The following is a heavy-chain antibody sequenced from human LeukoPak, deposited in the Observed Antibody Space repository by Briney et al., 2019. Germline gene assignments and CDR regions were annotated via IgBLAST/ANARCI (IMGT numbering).Heavy chain of an antibody. CDR3: ARGGIFGVPDY. V-gene: IGHV3-66*02. CDR2: IYSGGST. J-gene: IGHJ4*02. D-gene: IGHD3-3*01. CDR1: GFTVSSNY. Sequence: GGSLRLSCAASGFTVSSNYMSWVCQAPGKGLEWVSVIYSGGSTYYADSVRGRFTISRDNSKNTLYLQMNSLRAEDTAVYYCARGGIFGVPDYWGQGTLVTVSS.